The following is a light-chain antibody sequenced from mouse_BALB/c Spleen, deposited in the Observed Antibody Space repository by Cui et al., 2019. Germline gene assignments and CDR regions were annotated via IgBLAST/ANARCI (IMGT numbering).Light chain of an antibody. Sequence: DIQMNQSPSSLSASLGDTITITCHASQNINVWLSWYQQKPGNIPKLLIYKASNWHTGVPSRFSGSGSGTGFTLTISSLQPEDIATYYCQQGQSYPYTFGGGTKLEIK. J-gene: IGKJ2*01. V-gene: IGKV10-94*01. CDR2: KAS. CDR1: QNINVW. CDR3: QQGQSYPYT.